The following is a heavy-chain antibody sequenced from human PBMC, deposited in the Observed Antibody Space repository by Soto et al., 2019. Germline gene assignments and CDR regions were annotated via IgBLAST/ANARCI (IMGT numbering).Heavy chain of an antibody. CDR3: RYFDWLLIAFDI. Sequence: SETLSLPCAVYGGSFSGYSWSWIRQPPGKGLEWIGEINHSASTNYNPSLKSRVTISVDTCKNQFSLKLSSVTASDTAVYYCRYFDWLLIAFDIWGQGTMVTVSS. D-gene: IGHD3-9*01. V-gene: IGHV4-34*01. CDR2: INHSAST. CDR1: GGSFSGYS. J-gene: IGHJ3*02.